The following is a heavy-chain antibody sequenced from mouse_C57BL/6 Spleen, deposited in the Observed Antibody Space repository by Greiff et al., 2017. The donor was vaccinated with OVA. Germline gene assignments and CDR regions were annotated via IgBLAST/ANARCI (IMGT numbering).Heavy chain of an antibody. V-gene: IGHV1-80*01. D-gene: IGHD2-1*01. J-gene: IGHJ4*01. CDR2: IYPGDGDT. Sequence: VQLQESGAELVKPGASVKISCKASGYAFSSYWMNWVKQRPGKGLEWIGQIYPGDGDTNYNGKFKGKATLTADKSSSTAYMQLSSLTSEDSAVYFCASRGNSYYAMDYWGQGTSVTVSS. CDR3: ASRGNSYYAMDY. CDR1: GYAFSSYW.